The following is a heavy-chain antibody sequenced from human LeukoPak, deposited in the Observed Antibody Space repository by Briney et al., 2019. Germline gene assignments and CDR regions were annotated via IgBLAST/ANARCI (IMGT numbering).Heavy chain of an antibody. J-gene: IGHJ5*02. CDR1: GFTFSSYG. Sequence: PGRSLRLSCAASGFTFSSYGMHWVRQAPGKGLEWVAVIWYDGSNKYYADSVKGRFTSSRDNSKNTLYLQMNSLRAEDTAVYYCARGGRRYNWFDPWGQGTLVTVSS. CDR3: ARGGRRYNWFDP. CDR2: IWYDGSNK. D-gene: IGHD3-16*01. V-gene: IGHV3-33*01.